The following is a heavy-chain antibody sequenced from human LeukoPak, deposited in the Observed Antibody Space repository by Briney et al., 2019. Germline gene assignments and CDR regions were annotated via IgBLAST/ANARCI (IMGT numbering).Heavy chain of an antibody. CDR1: GFTFSNYG. CDR3: AKDHLAGYSYGGYYFDY. J-gene: IGHJ4*02. D-gene: IGHD5-18*01. CDR2: ISYDGSNK. V-gene: IGHV3-30*18. Sequence: PGRSLRLFCAASGFTFSNYGMHWVRQAPGKGLEWVAVISYDGSNKNYVDSVKGRFTISRDNSKNTLYLQMSSLRGADTAVYYCAKDHLAGYSYGGYYFDYWGQGTLVTVSS.